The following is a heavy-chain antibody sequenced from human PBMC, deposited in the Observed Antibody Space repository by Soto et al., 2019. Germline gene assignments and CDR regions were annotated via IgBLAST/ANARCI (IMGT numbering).Heavy chain of an antibody. CDR3: ARLYGLDAFDI. CDR1: GGSVSSSSCY. V-gene: IGHV4-39*07. Sequence: PSETLSLTCTVSGGSVSSSSCYWGWIRQPPGKGLEWIGSIYYSGSTNYNPSLKSRVTISVDTSKNQFSLKLSSVTAADTAVYYCARLYGLDAFDIWGQGTMVTVSS. CDR2: IYYSGST. D-gene: IGHD4-17*01. J-gene: IGHJ3*02.